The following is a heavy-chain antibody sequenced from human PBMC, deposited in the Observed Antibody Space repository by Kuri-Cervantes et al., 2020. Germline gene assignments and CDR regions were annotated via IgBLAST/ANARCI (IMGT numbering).Heavy chain of an antibody. J-gene: IGHJ4*02. CDR3: TRHAVVVAAIVFDY. Sequence: GSLRLSCTASGFTFGDYAMSWVRQAPGKGLEWVGFIRSKAYGGTTEYAASVKGRFTISRDDSKSIAYLQMNSLKTEDTAVYYCTRHAVVVAAIVFDYWGQGTLVTVSS. V-gene: IGHV3-49*04. CDR2: IRSKAYGGTT. CDR1: GFTFGDYA. D-gene: IGHD2-15*01.